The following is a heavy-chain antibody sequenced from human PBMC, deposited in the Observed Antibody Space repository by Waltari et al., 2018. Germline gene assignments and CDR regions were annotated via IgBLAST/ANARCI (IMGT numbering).Heavy chain of an antibody. CDR1: GFTFDDYA. V-gene: IGHV3-9*01. J-gene: IGHJ3*02. Sequence: EVQLVESGGGLVQPGRSLRLSCAASGFTFDDYAMQWVRQAPGKGLEWVSGISWNSGSIGYADSVKGRFTISRDNAKNSLYLQMNSLRAEDTALYYCAKDNTAGMGGDAFDIWGQGTMVTVSS. CDR3: AKDNTAGMGGDAFDI. D-gene: IGHD6-19*01. CDR2: ISWNSGSI.